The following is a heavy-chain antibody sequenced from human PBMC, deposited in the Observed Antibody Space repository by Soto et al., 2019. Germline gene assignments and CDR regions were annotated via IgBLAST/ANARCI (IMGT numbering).Heavy chain of an antibody. J-gene: IGHJ4*02. Sequence: GGSMRLACAAYGFTFSNAWMSWVRPAPGGGLEWVGRIKSKTDGRTTDYASPVKGRFSISRDDSKNTLYLQMNSLKTEDTAVYYCTTDIVTSLAAAGIDYWGQGTLVTVSS. V-gene: IGHV3-15*01. CDR2: IKSKTDGRTT. D-gene: IGHD6-13*01. CDR1: GFTFSNAW. CDR3: TTDIVTSLAAAGIDY.